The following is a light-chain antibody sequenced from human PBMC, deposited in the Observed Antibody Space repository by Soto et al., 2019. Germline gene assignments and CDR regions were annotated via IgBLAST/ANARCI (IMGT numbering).Light chain of an antibody. CDR2: END. Sequence: NFMLTQPPSVSESPGKTVTISCTRSSGSIASNYVQWYQQRPGSAPTTVIYENDERPSGVPDRFSGSIDSSSNSSSLTISGLKTEDEANYYCQSYDMSNSRWVFGGGTKLTVL. J-gene: IGLJ3*02. V-gene: IGLV6-57*03. CDR1: SGSIASNY. CDR3: QSYDMSNSRWV.